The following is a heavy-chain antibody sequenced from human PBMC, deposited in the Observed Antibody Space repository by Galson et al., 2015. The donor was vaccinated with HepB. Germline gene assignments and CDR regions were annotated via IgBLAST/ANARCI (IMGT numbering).Heavy chain of an antibody. V-gene: IGHV3-74*01. Sequence: SLRLSCAASGFTNYWMHWVRQAPGRGLVWVSRINSDGSSTSYADSVKGRFTISRDNAKNTLYLQMNSLGDEDTAVYYCAREGRRTGEVTKAFDMWVQGTMVTVSS. CDR2: INSDGSST. D-gene: IGHD7-27*01. CDR1: GFTNYW. CDR3: AREGRRTGEVTKAFDM. J-gene: IGHJ3*02.